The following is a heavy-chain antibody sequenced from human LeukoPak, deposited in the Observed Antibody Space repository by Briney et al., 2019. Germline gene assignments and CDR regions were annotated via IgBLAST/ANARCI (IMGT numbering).Heavy chain of an antibody. J-gene: IGHJ5*02. D-gene: IGHD3/OR15-3a*01. CDR2: IYYSGST. CDR1: SGYISRGDYY. CDR3: ARAGPGDWSRFDP. V-gene: IGHV4-30-4*08. Sequence: SETLSLTWTVSSGYISRGDYYWSWIRQPPGKGLEWIGYIYYSGSTYYNPSLKGRGTILVDTSKNQFSLKLSSVTAADTAVYYCARAGPGDWSRFDPWGQGTLVTVSS.